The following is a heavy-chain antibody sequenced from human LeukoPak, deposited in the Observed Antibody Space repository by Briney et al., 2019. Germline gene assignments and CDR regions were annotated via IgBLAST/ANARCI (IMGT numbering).Heavy chain of an antibody. Sequence: GGSLRLSCAASGFTFSGSAMHWVRQASGKGLEWVGRIRSKANSYATAYAASVKGRFTISRDDSKNTAYLQMNSLKTEDTAVYYCTSHLHSGSYEGPRTDLDDYWGQGTLVTVSS. CDR3: TSHLHSGSYEGPRTDLDDY. J-gene: IGHJ4*02. CDR2: IRSKANSYAT. V-gene: IGHV3-73*01. D-gene: IGHD1-26*01. CDR1: GFTFSGSA.